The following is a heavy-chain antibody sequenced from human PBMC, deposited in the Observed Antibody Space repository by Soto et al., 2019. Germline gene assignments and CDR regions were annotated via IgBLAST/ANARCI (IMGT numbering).Heavy chain of an antibody. CDR1: GPTFSSW. V-gene: IGHV3-7*01. D-gene: IGHD5-18*01. J-gene: IGHJ4*02. Sequence: EVQLVESGGGLVQPGGSLRLSCVASGPTFSSWMSWVRQAPGKGLEWVAMTTQDGSGKHYVDSVKGRFTISRDSAKNSMYLQMNSLTVEDTAMYYCASLDTAMIKTAGYWGQGTQVTVSS. CDR2: TTQDGSGK. CDR3: ASLDTAMIKTAGY.